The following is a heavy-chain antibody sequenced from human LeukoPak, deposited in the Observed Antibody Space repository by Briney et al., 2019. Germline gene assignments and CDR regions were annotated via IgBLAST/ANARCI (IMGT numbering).Heavy chain of an antibody. CDR1: GGPISSYY. CDR2: IYHSGST. V-gene: IGHV4-38-2*02. Sequence: PSETLSLTCTVSGGPISSYYWSWIRQPPGKGLEWIGSIYHSGSTYYNPSLKSRVTISVDTSKNQFSLKLSSVTAADTAVYYCARDRSYCSGGSCSYYFDYWGQGTLVTVSS. CDR3: ARDRSYCSGGSCSYYFDY. D-gene: IGHD2-15*01. J-gene: IGHJ4*02.